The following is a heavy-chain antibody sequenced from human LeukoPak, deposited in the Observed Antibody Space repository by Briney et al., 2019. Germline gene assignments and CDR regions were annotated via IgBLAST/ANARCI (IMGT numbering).Heavy chain of an antibody. CDR3: TTANYYDSSGYYS. V-gene: IGHV3-15*01. CDR1: GFTFSSYA. Sequence: GGSLRLSCAASGFTFSSYAMSWVRQAPGKGLEWVGRIKSKTDGGTTDYAAPVKGRFTISRDDSKNTLYLQMNSLKTEDTAVYYCTTANYYDSSGYYSWGPGTLVTVSS. CDR2: IKSKTDGGTT. D-gene: IGHD3-22*01. J-gene: IGHJ5*02.